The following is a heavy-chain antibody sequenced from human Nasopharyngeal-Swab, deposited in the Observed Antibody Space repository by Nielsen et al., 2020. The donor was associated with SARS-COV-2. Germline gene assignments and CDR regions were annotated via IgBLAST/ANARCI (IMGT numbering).Heavy chain of an antibody. J-gene: IGHJ6*02. Sequence: GESLKISCAASGFTFSSYSMNWVRQAPGKGLEWVSSISSSSYIYYADSVKGRFTISRDNAKNSLYLQMNSLRAEDTAVHYCARDYPVGQLNYYYGMDVWGQGTTVTVSS. D-gene: IGHD6-13*01. V-gene: IGHV3-21*01. CDR3: ARDYPVGQLNYYYGMDV. CDR2: ISSSSYI. CDR1: GFTFSSYS.